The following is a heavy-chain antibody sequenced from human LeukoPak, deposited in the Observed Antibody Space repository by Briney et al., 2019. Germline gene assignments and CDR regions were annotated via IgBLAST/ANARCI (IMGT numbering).Heavy chain of an antibody. CDR2: ISYDGSNK. J-gene: IGHJ4*02. CDR3: AKGFGKLATPEDGCFDY. CDR1: GFTFSDYA. V-gene: IGHV3-30*18. Sequence: GGSLRLSCAASGFTFSDYAMHWVRQAPGKGLEWVAVISYDGSNKYYADSVKGRFTISRDNSKNTLYLQLNSLRSEDTAVYYCAKGFGKLATPEDGCFDYWGQGTLVTVSS. D-gene: IGHD5-12*01.